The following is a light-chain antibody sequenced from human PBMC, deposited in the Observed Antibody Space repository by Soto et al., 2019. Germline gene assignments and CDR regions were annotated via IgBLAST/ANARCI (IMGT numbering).Light chain of an antibody. CDR3: QQYDDWPMYT. V-gene: IGKV3-15*01. CDR1: QSVSDN. Sequence: EILMTQSPATLSVSPGERVTLSCRASQSVSDNLAWYQHKPGQAPRLLIYGTSTRATGIPARFRGSGSGTEFTLTISSLQSEDFAVYYCQQYDDWPMYTFGQRTKLEIK. J-gene: IGKJ2*01. CDR2: GTS.